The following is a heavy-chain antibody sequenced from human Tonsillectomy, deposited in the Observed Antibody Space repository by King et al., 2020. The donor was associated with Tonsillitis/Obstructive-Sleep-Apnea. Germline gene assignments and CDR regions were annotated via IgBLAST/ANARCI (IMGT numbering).Heavy chain of an antibody. Sequence: VQLQESGPGLVKPSETLSLTCTVSGGSISSYYWSWIRQPPGKGLEWIGYISYSGNTNYNPSLKSRVTISIDTSKNHFSLKLSSVTAADTAVYYCANFTWGSAYPTYYYYMDVWGKGTTVTVS. D-gene: IGHD3-16*01. CDR1: GGSISSYY. J-gene: IGHJ6*03. V-gene: IGHV4-59*08. CDR3: ANFTWGSAYPTYYYYMDV. CDR2: ISYSGNT.